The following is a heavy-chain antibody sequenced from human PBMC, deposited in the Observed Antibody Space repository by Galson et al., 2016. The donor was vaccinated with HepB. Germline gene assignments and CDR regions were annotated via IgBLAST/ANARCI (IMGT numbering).Heavy chain of an antibody. D-gene: IGHD1-7*01. CDR2: IYSSGNT. CDR1: GGSISSGGYY. CDR3: ARVYLSGGNWNYSFDY. V-gene: IGHV4-31*03. Sequence: TLSLTCTVSGGSISSGGYYWSWIRQHPGKGLEWIGFIYSSGNTYYNPSLKSRVTISVDTSKNQFSLKLSSVTAADTAVFYCARVYLSGGNWNYSFDYWGQGTLVTVSS. J-gene: IGHJ4*02.